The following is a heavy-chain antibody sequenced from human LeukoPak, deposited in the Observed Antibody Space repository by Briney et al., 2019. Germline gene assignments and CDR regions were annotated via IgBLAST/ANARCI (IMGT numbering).Heavy chain of an antibody. Sequence: SETLSLTCTVSGGSISSSSYYWGWIRQPPGKGLEWIGSIYYSGSTYYNPSLKSRVTISVDTSKNQFSLKLSSVTAADTAVYYCATAPSYYYGSGTKAPFDYWGQGTLVTVSS. CDR2: IYYSGST. D-gene: IGHD3-10*01. V-gene: IGHV4-39*07. J-gene: IGHJ4*02. CDR3: ATAPSYYYGSGTKAPFDY. CDR1: GGSISSSSYY.